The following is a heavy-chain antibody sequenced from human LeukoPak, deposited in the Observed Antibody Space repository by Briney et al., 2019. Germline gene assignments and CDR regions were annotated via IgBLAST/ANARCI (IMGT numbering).Heavy chain of an antibody. D-gene: IGHD5-18*01. CDR2: ISAYNGNT. CDR3: ARDSTAMVTGWLDP. CDR1: GYTFTNYG. J-gene: IGHJ5*02. Sequence: GASVKVTCKASGYTFTNYGISWLRQAPGQGLEWMGWISAYNGNTNYAQKLQGRVTMTTDTSTRTAYMELRSLRADDTAVYYCARDSTAMVTGWLDPWGQGTLVTVSS. V-gene: IGHV1-18*01.